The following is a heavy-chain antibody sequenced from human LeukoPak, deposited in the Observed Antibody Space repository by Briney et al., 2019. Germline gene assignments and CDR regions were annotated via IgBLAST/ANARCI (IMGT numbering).Heavy chain of an antibody. J-gene: IGHJ6*02. V-gene: IGHV1-24*01. Sequence: ASVKVSCKVSGYTLTELSMHWVRQAPGKGLEWMGGFAPEDGETIYAQKFQGRVTMTEDTSTDTAYMELSSLRSEDTAVYYCATKGLRPSSYYYGMDVWGQGTTVTVSS. CDR3: ATKGLRPSSYYYGMDV. CDR1: GYTLTELS. CDR2: FAPEDGET.